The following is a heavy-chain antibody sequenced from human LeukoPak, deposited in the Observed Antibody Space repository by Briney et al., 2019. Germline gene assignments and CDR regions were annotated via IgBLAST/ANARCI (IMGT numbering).Heavy chain of an antibody. CDR3: AKDPIFSGSYGVFDY. V-gene: IGHV3-23*01. Sequence: GGSLRLSCAASGFTFSSCAMSWVRQAPGKGLEWVSTIIDSGNSIYYADSAEGRFTISRDNSKNTLYLQMNSLRAGDTAVYYCAKDPIFSGSYGVFDYWGLGTLVTVSS. CDR2: IIDSGNSI. D-gene: IGHD1-26*01. CDR1: GFTFSSCA. J-gene: IGHJ4*02.